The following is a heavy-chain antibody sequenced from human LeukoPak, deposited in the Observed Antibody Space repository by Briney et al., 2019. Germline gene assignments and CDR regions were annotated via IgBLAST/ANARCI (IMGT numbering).Heavy chain of an antibody. D-gene: IGHD3-10*01. CDR3: ARSYGSGSYFDH. J-gene: IGHJ4*02. V-gene: IGHV4-34*01. Sequence: PSETLSLTCAVYGGSFSGYYWSWIRQPPGKGLEWIGEINHSGSTNYNPSLKSRVTISVDTSKNQFSLKLSSVTAADTAVYYCARSYGSGSYFDHWGQGTLVTVSS. CDR1: GGSFSGYY. CDR2: INHSGST.